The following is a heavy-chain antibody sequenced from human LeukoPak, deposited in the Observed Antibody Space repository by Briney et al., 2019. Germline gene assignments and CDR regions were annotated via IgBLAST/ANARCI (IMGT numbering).Heavy chain of an antibody. CDR3: ARGPLLLEGWFDP. CDR2: IYTSGST. J-gene: IGHJ5*02. Sequence: PSETLSLTCTVSGGSISSGSYYWSWIRQPAGKGLEWIGRIYTSGSTNYNPSLKSRVTISVDTSKNQFSLKLSSVTAADTAVYYCARGPLLLEGWFDPWGQGTLVTVSS. V-gene: IGHV4-61*02. CDR1: GGSISSGSYY. D-gene: IGHD3-3*01.